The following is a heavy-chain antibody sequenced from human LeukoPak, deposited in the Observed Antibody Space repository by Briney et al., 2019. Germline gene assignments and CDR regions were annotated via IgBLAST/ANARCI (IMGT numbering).Heavy chain of an antibody. CDR3: AREAGGYSYGFDY. CDR2: IYYSGST. D-gene: IGHD5-18*01. CDR1: GGSISSYY. Sequence: PSETLSLTCTVSGGSISSYYWSWIRQPPGKGLEWIGYIYYSGSTNYNPSLKSRVTISVDTSKNQFSLKLSSVTAADTAVYYCAREAGGYSYGFDYWGQGTLVTVSS. J-gene: IGHJ4*02. V-gene: IGHV4-59*01.